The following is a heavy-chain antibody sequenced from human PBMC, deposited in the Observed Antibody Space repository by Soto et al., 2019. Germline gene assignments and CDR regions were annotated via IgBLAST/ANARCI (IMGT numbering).Heavy chain of an antibody. V-gene: IGHV3-33*01. D-gene: IGHD2-15*01. CDR1: RFTFSDYG. CDR2: IWYDGTNK. J-gene: IGHJ5*02. CDR3: ARAQYRYCSGGSCYVPGSP. Sequence: QVELVESGGGVVQPGRSLRLSCAASRFTFSDYGMHWVRQTPGKGLEWLAFIWYDGTNKYYGEAVKSRSTISRDNSKNTLSLQMNSRRADDTAMYYCARAQYRYCSGGSCYVPGSPWGQRTQVTVYS.